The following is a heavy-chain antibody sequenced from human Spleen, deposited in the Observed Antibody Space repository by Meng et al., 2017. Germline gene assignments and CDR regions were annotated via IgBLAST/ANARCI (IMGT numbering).Heavy chain of an antibody. D-gene: IGHD5-24*01. CDR2: INPSDGGA. CDR1: GYTFTTYY. V-gene: IGHV1-46*01. CDR3: ERGSRDGYIKGWFHFDN. J-gene: IGHJ4*02. Sequence: ASVKVSCKASGYTFTTYYMHWVRQAPGQGLEWMGIINPSDGGASYEQKFQGRVTMTRDTSASTVYLEFFSLRSEDMAVYFCERGSRDGYIKGWFHFDNWGQGTLVTVSS.